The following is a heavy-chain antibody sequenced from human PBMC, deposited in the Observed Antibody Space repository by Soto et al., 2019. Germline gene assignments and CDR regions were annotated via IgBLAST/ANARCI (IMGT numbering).Heavy chain of an antibody. Sequence: PGGSLRLSCAVSGFTFSSFWMSWVRQAPGKGLEWVATIKQDGSEKYYVDSVKGRFTISRDNAENSLYLHMNSLSAEDTAVYFCARDVGYDYVNWGQGTPVTVSS. J-gene: IGHJ4*02. CDR2: IKQDGSEK. D-gene: IGHD5-12*01. CDR1: GFTFSSFW. V-gene: IGHV3-7*01. CDR3: ARDVGYDYVN.